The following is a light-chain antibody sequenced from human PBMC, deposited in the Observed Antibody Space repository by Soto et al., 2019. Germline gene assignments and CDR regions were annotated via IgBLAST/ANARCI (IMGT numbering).Light chain of an antibody. V-gene: IGLV2-14*01. Sequence: QSALTQPASMSGSPGQSITISCTGTSSDVGAYNYVSWYQHRPGKVPKLIIYEVTNRPSGVPDRFSGSKSGNTASLTISGLQAEDEADYYCSLYTSSSTYVFGTGTKLTVL. CDR2: EVT. CDR1: SSDVGAYNY. J-gene: IGLJ1*01. CDR3: SLYTSSSTYV.